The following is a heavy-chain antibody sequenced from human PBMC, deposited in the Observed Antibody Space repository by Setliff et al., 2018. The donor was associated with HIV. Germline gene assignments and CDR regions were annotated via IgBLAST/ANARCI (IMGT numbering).Heavy chain of an antibody. D-gene: IGHD1-20*01. CDR2: INPKTAAT. CDR1: AYTFTDYF. Sequence: ASVKVSCKTSAYTFTDYFVHWVRLAPGQGLEWMGWINPKTAATQYAQDFQGRVTMTSDTSTSTVDMELSRLRSDDTAVYYCARDLFGSWYNGSSGLAHWGQGTLVTVSS. CDR3: ARDLFGSWYNGSSGLAH. J-gene: IGHJ4*02. V-gene: IGHV1-2*02.